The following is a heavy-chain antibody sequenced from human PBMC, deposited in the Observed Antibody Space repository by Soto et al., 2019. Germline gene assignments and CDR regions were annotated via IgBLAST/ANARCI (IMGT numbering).Heavy chain of an antibody. D-gene: IGHD6-25*01. V-gene: IGHV3-48*03. Sequence: EVQLVESGGGLIQPGGSLRLSCAASGFTFSGYEMNWVRQAPGKGLEWISYISGSGSVIFYADSVKGRLTISRDNAKNSLDLQMNSLRAEDTAVYYCAREWQRAFDYWGQGTLVTVS. J-gene: IGHJ4*02. CDR2: ISGSGSVI. CDR1: GFTFSGYE. CDR3: AREWQRAFDY.